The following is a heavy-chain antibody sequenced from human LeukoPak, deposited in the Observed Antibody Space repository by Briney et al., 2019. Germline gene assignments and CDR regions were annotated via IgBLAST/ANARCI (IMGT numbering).Heavy chain of an antibody. D-gene: IGHD5-24*01. CDR2: ISHDDGSNK. V-gene: IGHV3-30*09. Sequence: GGSLRLSCVASGFVFSRYALHWFGQAQGRGLEWVSGISHDDGSNKDYADSVKGRIAISRDNSKSTVFLQLDSLGADDTAVYYCARRDGYKLDFWGQGTLITVSS. CDR3: ARRDGYKLDF. CDR1: GFVFSRYA. J-gene: IGHJ4*02.